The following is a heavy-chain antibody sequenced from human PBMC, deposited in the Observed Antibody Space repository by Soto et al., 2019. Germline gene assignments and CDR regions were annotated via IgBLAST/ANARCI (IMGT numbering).Heavy chain of an antibody. D-gene: IGHD2-2*01. CDR2: IFHGGST. Sequence: SETLSLTCTVSGGSMRNYFWNWIRQPPGKGLEWISYIFHGGSTYYNPSLRSRVTISVDRSRTQFSLKMSSVTAADTAVYYCARGRVVVPAAVMFNCLDPWGQGALVTVSS. V-gene: IGHV4-30-2*01. CDR3: ARGRVVVPAAVMFNCLDP. CDR1: GGSMRNYF. J-gene: IGHJ5*02.